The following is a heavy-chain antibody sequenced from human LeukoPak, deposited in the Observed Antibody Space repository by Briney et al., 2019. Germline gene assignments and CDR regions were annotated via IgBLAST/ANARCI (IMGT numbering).Heavy chain of an antibody. Sequence: GGSLRLSCAASGFTLSSYWMHWVRQAPGKGLVWVSRINTDGSSTNYADSVKGRFTISRDNAKNTLYLQMHSLRAEDTAVYYCARASPVWDYWGQGTLVTVSS. CDR1: GFTLSSYW. CDR3: ARASPVWDY. V-gene: IGHV3-74*01. D-gene: IGHD3-16*01. J-gene: IGHJ4*02. CDR2: INTDGSST.